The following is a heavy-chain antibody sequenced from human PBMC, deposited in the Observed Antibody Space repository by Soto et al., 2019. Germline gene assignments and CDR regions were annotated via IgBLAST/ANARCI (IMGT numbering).Heavy chain of an antibody. CDR1: GFTFSSYG. CDR2: ISYDGSNK. Sequence: GGSLRLSCAASGFTFSSYGMHWVRQAPGKGLEWVAVISYDGSNKYYADSVKGRFTISRDNSKNTLYLQMNSLRAEDTAVYYCAKEDGYNYSFYSYYGMDVWGQGTTVTVS. V-gene: IGHV3-30*18. D-gene: IGHD5-12*01. J-gene: IGHJ6*02. CDR3: AKEDGYNYSFYSYYGMDV.